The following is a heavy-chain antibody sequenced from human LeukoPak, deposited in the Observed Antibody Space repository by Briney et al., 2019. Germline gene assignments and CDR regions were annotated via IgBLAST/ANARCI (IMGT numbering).Heavy chain of an antibody. D-gene: IGHD4/OR15-4a*01. V-gene: IGHV4-59*02. CDR1: GGSVTDYY. J-gene: IGHJ5*02. Sequence: SETLSLTCTVSGGSVTDYYWSWIRQTPGGGLEWIGYIYYSGDTAYNPSLRSRVTLSVDTSKNQFSLQLRSVTTADTVVYYCVRGPYGASISKWFDPWGQGTQVIVSP. CDR2: IYYSGDT. CDR3: VRGPYGASISKWFDP.